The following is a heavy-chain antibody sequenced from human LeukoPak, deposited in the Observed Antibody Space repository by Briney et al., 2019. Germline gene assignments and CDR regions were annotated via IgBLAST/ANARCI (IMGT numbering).Heavy chain of an antibody. Sequence: SGPTLVNPTQTLTLTCTFSGFPLSTSGVGVGWIRQPPGKALEWLALIYWDDDKRYSPSLKCRLTITNDTSKNQVVLTMTNMDPVDTATYYCAHTHYDSSGYNFDYWGQGTLVTVST. CDR1: GFPLSTSGVG. J-gene: IGHJ4*02. CDR3: AHTHYDSSGYNFDY. CDR2: IYWDDDK. V-gene: IGHV2-5*02. D-gene: IGHD3-22*01.